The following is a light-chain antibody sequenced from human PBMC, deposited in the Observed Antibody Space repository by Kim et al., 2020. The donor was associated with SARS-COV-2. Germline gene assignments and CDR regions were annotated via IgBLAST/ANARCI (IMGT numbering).Light chain of an antibody. V-gene: IGLV2-14*01. Sequence: SALTQPASVSGSPGQSITISCTGTSSDVGGYNSVSWYQQHPGKVPKLMIYDVSKRPSGVSNRFSGSKSGNTASLTISGLQAEDKAGYYCSSYTSRSTFVVFGGGTQLTVL. CDR2: DVS. CDR3: SSYTSRSTFVV. CDR1: SSDVGGYNS. J-gene: IGLJ2*01.